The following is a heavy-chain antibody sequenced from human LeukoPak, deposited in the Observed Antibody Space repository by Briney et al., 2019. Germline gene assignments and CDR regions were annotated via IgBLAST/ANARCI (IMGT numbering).Heavy chain of an antibody. J-gene: IGHJ6*03. D-gene: IGHD3-10*01. CDR1: GGSINSSYYY. V-gene: IGHV4-39*01. Sequence: NASETLSLTCTVSGGSINSSYYYWGWIRQPPGKGLEWIGSIYYSGSTYYNPSLKSRVTISVDTSKNQFSLKLSSVTAADTAAYYCARRGGIIRGVASYYYMDVWGKGTTVTISS. CDR3: ARRGGIIRGVASYYYMDV. CDR2: IYYSGST.